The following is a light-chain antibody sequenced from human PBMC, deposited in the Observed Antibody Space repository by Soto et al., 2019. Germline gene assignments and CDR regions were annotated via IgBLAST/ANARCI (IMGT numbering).Light chain of an antibody. J-gene: IGKJ4*01. CDR2: DAS. Sequence: EIVLTQSTATLSLSPGERATLSCRASQSVNTYLAWYQQKPGQAPRLLIYDASNRATDIPARFSGSGSGTDFTLTISSLEPEEFAVYYCQQRYSWPPLSFGGGTKVEIK. CDR1: QSVNTY. CDR3: QQRYSWPPLS. V-gene: IGKV3-11*01.